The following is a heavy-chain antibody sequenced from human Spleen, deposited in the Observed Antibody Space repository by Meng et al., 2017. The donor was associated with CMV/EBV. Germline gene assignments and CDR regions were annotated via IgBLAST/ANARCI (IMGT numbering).Heavy chain of an antibody. CDR3: ASDVYCSSTSCYHDAFDI. CDR2: ISYDGSNK. J-gene: IGHJ3*02. Sequence: GGSLRLSCAASGCTFSSYAMHWVRQAPGKGLERVAVISYDGSNKYYADSVKGRFTISRDNSKNTLYLQMNSLRAEDTVVYYSASDVYCSSTSCYHDAFDIWGQGTMVTVSS. D-gene: IGHD2-2*01. V-gene: IGHV3-30-3*01. CDR1: GCTFSSYA.